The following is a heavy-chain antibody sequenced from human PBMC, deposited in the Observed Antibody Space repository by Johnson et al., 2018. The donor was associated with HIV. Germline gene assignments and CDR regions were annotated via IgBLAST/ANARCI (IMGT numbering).Heavy chain of an antibody. Sequence: MQLVESGGGLVQPGGSLRLSCAASGFTFSSYALTWVRQAPGRGLEWVSTISGSGGSTYYADSVKGRFTISRANSKNTLYLQMNSLRSEDTAVYSCAFESGSYFRHAFDVWGQGTMVTVSS. CDR2: ISGSGGST. CDR1: GFTFSSYA. J-gene: IGHJ3*01. D-gene: IGHD1-26*01. CDR3: AFESGSYFRHAFDV. V-gene: IGHV3-23*04.